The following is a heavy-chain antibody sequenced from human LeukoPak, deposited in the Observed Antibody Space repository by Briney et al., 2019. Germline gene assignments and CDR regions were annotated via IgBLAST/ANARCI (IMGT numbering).Heavy chain of an antibody. CDR2: INHSGST. Sequence: SETLSLTCAVYGGSFSGYYWSWLRQPPGKGLEWIGEINHSGSTNYNPSLKSRVTISVDTSKNQFSLKLSSVTAADTDVYHCARVPRRAAAAPEYWGQGTLVTVSS. CDR3: ARVPRRAAAAPEY. D-gene: IGHD6-13*01. CDR1: GGSFSGYY. V-gene: IGHV4-34*01. J-gene: IGHJ4*02.